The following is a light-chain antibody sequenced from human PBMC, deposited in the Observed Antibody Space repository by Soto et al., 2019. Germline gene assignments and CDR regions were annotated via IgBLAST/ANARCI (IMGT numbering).Light chain of an antibody. Sequence: QSVLTQPPSVSGAPGQRVTISCTGSSSNIGGGYDVHWYQQLPGTAPKLLIYGNSNRPSGVPVRFSGSKSGTSASLAITGLRADDEADYYCQSYDSSLSGGVFGGGTKLTVL. CDR3: QSYDSSLSGGV. V-gene: IGLV1-40*01. CDR1: SSNIGGGYD. J-gene: IGLJ3*02. CDR2: GNS.